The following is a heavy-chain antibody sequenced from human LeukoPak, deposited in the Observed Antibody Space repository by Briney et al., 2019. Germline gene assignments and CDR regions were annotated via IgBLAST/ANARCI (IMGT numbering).Heavy chain of an antibody. CDR1: GFTFSSYA. D-gene: IGHD3-22*01. Sequence: GGSLRLSCAASGFTFSSYAMHWVRQAPGKGLEWVAVISYDGSNKYYADSVKGRFTISRDNSKNTLYLQMNSLRAEDTAVYYCAKSPMIVLVNWFDPWGQGTLVTVSS. CDR2: ISYDGSNK. J-gene: IGHJ5*02. V-gene: IGHV3-30-3*02. CDR3: AKSPMIVLVNWFDP.